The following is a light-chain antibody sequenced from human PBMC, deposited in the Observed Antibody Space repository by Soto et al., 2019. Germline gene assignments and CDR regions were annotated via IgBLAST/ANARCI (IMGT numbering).Light chain of an antibody. CDR2: DVS. J-gene: IGLJ1*01. CDR3: ASYTTSSTYF. V-gene: IGLV2-14*01. CDR1: SSDVGGYSY. Sequence: QSALTQPASVSGSPGQSIAISCTGNSSDVGGYSYVSWYQQQPGKAPKLVISDVSNRPSGVSDRFSGSKSGNTASLTISGLQTEDEADYYCASYTTSSTYFFGTGTKVTVL.